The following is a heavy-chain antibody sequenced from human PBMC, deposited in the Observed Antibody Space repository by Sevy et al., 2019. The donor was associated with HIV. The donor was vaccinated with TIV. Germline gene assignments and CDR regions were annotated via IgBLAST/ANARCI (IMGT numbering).Heavy chain of an antibody. Sequence: GGSLRLSCAASGFTFSSYAMHWVRQAPGKGLEWVAVISYDGSNKYYADSVKGQFTISRDNSKNTLYLQMNSLRAEDTAVYYCASPGYSSGWLIDYWGQGTLVTVSS. CDR3: ASPGYSSGWLIDY. J-gene: IGHJ4*02. D-gene: IGHD6-19*01. CDR2: ISYDGSNK. V-gene: IGHV3-30-3*01. CDR1: GFTFSSYA.